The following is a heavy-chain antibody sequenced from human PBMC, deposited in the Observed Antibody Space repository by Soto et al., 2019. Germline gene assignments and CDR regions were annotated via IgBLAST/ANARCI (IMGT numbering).Heavy chain of an antibody. Sequence: ASVKVSCKASGYTFTSYYMHWVRQAPGQGLEWMGIINPSGGSTSYAQKFQGRVTMTRDTSTSTVYMELSSLRSEDTAVYYCARDKGVAARPCGWFDPWGQGTLVTVPQ. CDR3: ARDKGVAARPCGWFDP. V-gene: IGHV1-46*01. D-gene: IGHD6-6*01. CDR1: GYTFTSYY. CDR2: INPSGGST. J-gene: IGHJ5*02.